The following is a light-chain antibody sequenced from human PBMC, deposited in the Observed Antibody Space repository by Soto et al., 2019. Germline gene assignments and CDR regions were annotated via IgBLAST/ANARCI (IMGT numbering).Light chain of an antibody. Sequence: EIVLTQSPGTLSLSPGERATLSCRASQSVSSSYLAWYQQKPGQAPRLLIYDAATRATGIPARFSGSGSGTDFTLTISSLEPEDFAVYFCQQRSDWVSFGGGTKVDI. CDR3: QQRSDWVS. V-gene: IGKV3D-20*02. CDR1: QSVSSSY. J-gene: IGKJ4*01. CDR2: DAA.